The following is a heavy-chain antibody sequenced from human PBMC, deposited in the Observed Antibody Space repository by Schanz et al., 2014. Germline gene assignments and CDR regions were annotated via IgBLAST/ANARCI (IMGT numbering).Heavy chain of an antibody. CDR2: LSGSSSDR. CDR3: ARLPFSGSLGPDCYFDF. J-gene: IGHJ2*01. V-gene: IGHV3-11*06. D-gene: IGHD3-3*02. Sequence: QGQLVESGGGLVKPGGSLRLSCAASGFIFSDYYMSWIRQAPGKGLEWVSYLSGSSSDRNLADSVKGRFTISRDNAKSSLYLQMNSLRVEDTAIYYCARLPFSGSLGPDCYFDFWGRGTLVTVSS. CDR1: GFIFSDYY.